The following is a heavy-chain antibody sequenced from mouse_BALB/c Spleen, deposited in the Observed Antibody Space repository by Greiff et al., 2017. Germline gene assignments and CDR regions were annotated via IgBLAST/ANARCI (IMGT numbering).Heavy chain of an antibody. CDR3: AKSRAMDY. CDR1: GFTFSSYT. V-gene: IGHV5-12-2*01. J-gene: IGHJ4*01. CDR2: ISNGGGST. Sequence: EVKVVESGGGLVQPGGSLKLSCAASGFTFSSYTMSWVRQTPEKRLEWVAYISNGGGSTYYPDTVKGRFTISRDNAKNTLYLQMSSLKSEDTAMYYCAKSRAMDYWGQGTSVTVSS.